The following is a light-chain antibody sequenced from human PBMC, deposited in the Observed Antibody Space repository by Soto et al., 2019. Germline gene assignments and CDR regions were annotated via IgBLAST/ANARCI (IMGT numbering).Light chain of an antibody. CDR3: QQYYSNPELT. J-gene: IGKJ4*01. CDR1: QSLLYTSNNKNY. V-gene: IGKV4-1*01. Sequence: IVMTQSPDSLAVSLGERATINCKFSQSLLYTSNNKNYLAWFQQKPGQPPRLLIYWASTRESGVPDRFSGSRSGTDFTLTISSLQSEDVAVYYCQQYYSNPELTFGGGTKVDIK. CDR2: WAS.